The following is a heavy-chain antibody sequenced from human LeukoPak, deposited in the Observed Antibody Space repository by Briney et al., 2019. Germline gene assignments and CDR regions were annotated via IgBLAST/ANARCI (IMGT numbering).Heavy chain of an antibody. V-gene: IGHV3-23*01. CDR3: AREVFANYDSSGYSDY. J-gene: IGHJ4*02. Sequence: GGSLRLSCAASGFTFSSYAMSWVRQAPGKGLEWVSAISGSGGSTYYADSVKGRFTISRDNSKNTLYLQMNSLRAEDTAVYYCAREVFANYDSSGYSDYWGQGTLVTVSS. CDR2: ISGSGGST. D-gene: IGHD3-22*01. CDR1: GFTFSSYA.